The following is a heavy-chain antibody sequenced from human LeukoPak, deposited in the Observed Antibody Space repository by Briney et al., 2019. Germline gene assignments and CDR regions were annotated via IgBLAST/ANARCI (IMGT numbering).Heavy chain of an antibody. Sequence: ASVKVSCKASGYTFTGYYIHWVRQAPGQGLEWMGWINPNSGGTNYAQKFQGRVTMTRDTSISTAYMELSRLGSDDTAVYYCARTPYYDSSGYQVDPYYYYYMDVWGKGTTVTVSS. V-gene: IGHV1-2*02. CDR3: ARTPYYDSSGYQVDPYYYYYMDV. D-gene: IGHD3-22*01. J-gene: IGHJ6*03. CDR1: GYTFTGYY. CDR2: INPNSGGT.